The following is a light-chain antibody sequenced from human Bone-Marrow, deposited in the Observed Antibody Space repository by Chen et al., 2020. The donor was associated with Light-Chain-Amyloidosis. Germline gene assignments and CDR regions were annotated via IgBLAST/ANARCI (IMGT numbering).Light chain of an antibody. CDR3: QQYHAYQYT. V-gene: IGKV1-5*03. CDR2: KAS. Sequence: DIQMTQSPSTLSASAGDRVAIKCRASQSISRWLAWYHQKPGKAPKLLIQKASDSENGVPSRFSGSGSGTEFTLTIISVQPDDFVIYFCQQYHAYQYTFGQGTKL. J-gene: IGKJ2*01. CDR1: QSISRW.